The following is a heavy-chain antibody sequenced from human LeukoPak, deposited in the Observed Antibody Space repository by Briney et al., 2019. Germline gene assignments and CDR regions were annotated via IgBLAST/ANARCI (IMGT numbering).Heavy chain of an antibody. J-gene: IGHJ4*02. CDR3: ARSNGYNLLGLFDY. CDR1: GFTFSSYE. D-gene: IGHD5-24*01. CDR2: ISSSGSTI. Sequence: GGSLRLSCAASGFTFSSYEMNWVRQAPGKGLEWVSYISSSGSTIYYADSVRGRFTISRDNAKNSLYLQMNSLRAEDPAVYYCARSNGYNLLGLFDYWGQGTLVTVSS. V-gene: IGHV3-48*03.